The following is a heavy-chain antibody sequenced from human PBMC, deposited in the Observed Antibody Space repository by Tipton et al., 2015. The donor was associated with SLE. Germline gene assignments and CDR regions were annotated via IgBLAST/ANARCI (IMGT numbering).Heavy chain of an antibody. V-gene: IGHV4-59*08. CDR3: ARGGGSFPGYYFDY. CDR2: IYYSGST. CDR1: GGSISSYY. Sequence: TLSLTCTVSGGSISSYYWSWIRQPPGKGLEWIGYIYYSGSTNYNPSLKSRVTISVDTSKNQFSLTLSSVTAADTAVYYCARGGGSFPGYYFDYWGQGTLVTVSS. J-gene: IGHJ4*02. D-gene: IGHD1-26*01.